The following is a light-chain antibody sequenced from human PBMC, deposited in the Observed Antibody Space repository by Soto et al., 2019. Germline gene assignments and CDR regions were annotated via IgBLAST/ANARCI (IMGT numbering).Light chain of an antibody. CDR3: QQYGTSPYT. CDR1: QSVSSRY. CDR2: AAS. J-gene: IGKJ2*01. Sequence: EIVLAQSPGTLSLSTGERATLSCRASQSVSSRYLACYQQKPGQAPRLLIYAASSRATGIPDRFSGSGSGTDFPLTISRLDPEDFAVYYRQQYGTSPYTFGQGTKVDIK. V-gene: IGKV3-20*01.